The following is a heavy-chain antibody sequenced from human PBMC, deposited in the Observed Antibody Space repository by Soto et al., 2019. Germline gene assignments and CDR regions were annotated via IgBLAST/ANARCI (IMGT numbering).Heavy chain of an antibody. J-gene: IGHJ4*01. D-gene: IGHD6-19*01. V-gene: IGHV3-30*04. CDR1: GFMFSAYA. CDR2: ISYDGTNK. CDR3: ARDPSQYTTGWYGIDF. Sequence: GGSLRLSCAASGFMFSAYAMLWVRQAPGKGLEWVAAISYDGTNKYYADSIKGRFTISRDNSANTLFLQVNSLRREDTAMYYCARDPSQYTTGWYGIDFWGHGTLVTVSS.